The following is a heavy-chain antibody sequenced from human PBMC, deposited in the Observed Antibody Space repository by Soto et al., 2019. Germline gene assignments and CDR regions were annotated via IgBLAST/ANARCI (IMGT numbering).Heavy chain of an antibody. V-gene: IGHV1-2*02. CDR1: GYPFSGRY. Sequence: GASVKVSCKASGYPFSGRYLHWVRQAPGQGLEWMALINPTTGGTKYAQKFQGRVSMTWDTSISTAYMEMSSLKPDDTAIYYCARGYCSSNGCSDYFDYWGQGTLVTVSS. CDR3: ARGYCSSNGCSDYFDY. CDR2: INPTTGGT. D-gene: IGHD2-2*01. J-gene: IGHJ4*02.